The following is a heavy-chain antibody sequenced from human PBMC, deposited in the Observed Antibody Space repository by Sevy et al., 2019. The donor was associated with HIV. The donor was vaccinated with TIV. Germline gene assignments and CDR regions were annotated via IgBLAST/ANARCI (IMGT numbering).Heavy chain of an antibody. D-gene: IGHD3-10*01. Sequence: GGSLRLSCAASGFTFSNAWMSWVRQAPGKGLEWVGRIKSKTDGGTTDYAAPVKGRFTISRDDSKNTLYLQMNSLKTEDPAVYYCTTRITMVRGVIITLDYWGQGTLVTVSS. CDR2: IKSKTDGGTT. V-gene: IGHV3-15*01. CDR1: GFTFSNAW. CDR3: TTRITMVRGVIITLDY. J-gene: IGHJ4*02.